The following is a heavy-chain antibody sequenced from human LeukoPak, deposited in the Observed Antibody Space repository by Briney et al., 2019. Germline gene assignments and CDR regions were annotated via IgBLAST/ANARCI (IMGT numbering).Heavy chain of an antibody. CDR1: GFTFSTHA. Sequence: GGSLRLSCEASGFTFSTHAMNWIRQTQGKGLEWLSVISGDVQTTTYASSVKGRFTISRDNSKNTLYLEMNSLRVEDTAIYYCAKDGYYSSANHFARLHFDLWGRGTRVTVSS. V-gene: IGHV3-23*01. CDR3: AKDGYYSSANHFARLHFDL. J-gene: IGHJ2*01. CDR2: ISGDVQTT. D-gene: IGHD3-10*01.